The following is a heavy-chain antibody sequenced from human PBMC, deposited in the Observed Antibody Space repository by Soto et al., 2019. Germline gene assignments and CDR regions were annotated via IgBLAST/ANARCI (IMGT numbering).Heavy chain of an antibody. CDR3: ARQRGCDY. D-gene: IGHD1-1*01. J-gene: IGHJ4*02. V-gene: IGHV3-7*01. CDR1: GFTFSGYS. Sequence: EVQLVESGGGLVQPGGSLRLSCAASGFTFSGYSMSWVRQAPGKGLEWAANIKQDGSEKYYVASVKGRFTISRDNAKNSVYLQMNSLRADDTAVYYCARQRGCDYWGQGTLVTVSS. CDR2: IKQDGSEK.